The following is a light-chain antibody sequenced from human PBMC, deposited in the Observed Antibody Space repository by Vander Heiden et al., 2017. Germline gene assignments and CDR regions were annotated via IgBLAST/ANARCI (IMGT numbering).Light chain of an antibody. Sequence: SALTPPASVSGSPRQSIIIYCSRTSSDVGSYNLVSWYQQHPGKSHNLIIYEVTQRPAAISNHFSGSKVGNTASLTISGRQDEDEADYYCCSDAGSSTWVFGGGTKVTVL. J-gene: IGLJ3*02. CDR1: SSDVGSYNL. CDR2: EVT. CDR3: CSDAGSSTWV. V-gene: IGLV2-23*02.